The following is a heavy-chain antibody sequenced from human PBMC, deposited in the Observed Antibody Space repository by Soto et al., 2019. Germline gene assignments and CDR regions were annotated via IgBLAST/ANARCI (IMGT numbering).Heavy chain of an antibody. CDR3: ARDGLSVWTSYYYGMDV. Sequence: PGGSLRLSCAASGFTFSDYYMSWIRQAPGKGLEWVSYISSSGSTIYYADSVKGRFTISRDNAKNSLYLQMNSLRAEDTAVYYCARDGLSVWTSYYYGMDVWGQGTTVTVSS. D-gene: IGHD3-16*01. V-gene: IGHV3-11*01. CDR2: ISSSGSTI. CDR1: GFTFSDYY. J-gene: IGHJ6*02.